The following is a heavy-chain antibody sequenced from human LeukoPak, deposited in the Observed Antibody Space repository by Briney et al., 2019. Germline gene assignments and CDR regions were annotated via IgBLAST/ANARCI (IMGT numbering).Heavy chain of an antibody. CDR3: ARNDSSGYFDY. D-gene: IGHD3-22*01. CDR2: VYYSGST. J-gene: IGHJ4*02. V-gene: IGHV4-38-2*01. Sequence: SETLSLTCAVSDHSISSGDYWGWIRQPPGKGLEWIGSVYYSGSTHYSPSLKNRVTISVDTSKNQFSLKLRCVTAADTALYYCARNDSSGYFDYWGQGTLVSVSS. CDR1: DHSISSGDY.